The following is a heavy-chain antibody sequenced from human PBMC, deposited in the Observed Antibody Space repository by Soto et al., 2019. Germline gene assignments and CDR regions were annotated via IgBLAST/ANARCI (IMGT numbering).Heavy chain of an antibody. CDR1: GFTFSSYG. D-gene: IGHD2-15*01. J-gene: IGHJ4*02. V-gene: IGHV3-33*01. CDR2: IWYDGSNK. CDR3: ARDWVVEASPLDY. Sequence: QVQLVESGGGVVQPGRSLRLSCAASGFTFSSYGMHWVRQAPGKGLEWVAVIWYDGSNKYYADSVKGRFTISRDNSKNTLYLQINSLRAEDTAVYYCARDWVVEASPLDYWGQGTLVTVSS.